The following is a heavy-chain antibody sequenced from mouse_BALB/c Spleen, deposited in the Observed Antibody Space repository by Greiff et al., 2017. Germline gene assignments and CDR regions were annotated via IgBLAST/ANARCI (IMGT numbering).Heavy chain of an antibody. Sequence: EVKLVESGGGLVKPGGSLKLSCAASGFTFSSYAMSWVRQTPEKRLEWVASISSGGSTYYPDSVKGRFTISRDNARNILYLQMSSLRSEDTAMYYCARGLDGYYGDYAMDYWGQGTSVTVSS. V-gene: IGHV5-6-5*01. CDR3: ARGLDGYYGDYAMDY. D-gene: IGHD2-3*01. CDR1: GFTFSSYA. J-gene: IGHJ4*01. CDR2: ISSGGST.